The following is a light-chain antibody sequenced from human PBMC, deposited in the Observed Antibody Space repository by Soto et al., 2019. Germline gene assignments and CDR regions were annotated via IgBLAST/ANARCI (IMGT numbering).Light chain of an antibody. V-gene: IGKV3D-15*01. CDR2: GAS. Sequence: EIVMTPSPATLSVSPGERATLSCRASQSVSRNLAWYQQTPGQAPRLLIYGASTRATGIPARFSGSGSGTEFTLTISSLQSEDFAVYYCQQYNNWPAITFGQGTRLEIK. J-gene: IGKJ5*01. CDR1: QSVSRN. CDR3: QQYNNWPAIT.